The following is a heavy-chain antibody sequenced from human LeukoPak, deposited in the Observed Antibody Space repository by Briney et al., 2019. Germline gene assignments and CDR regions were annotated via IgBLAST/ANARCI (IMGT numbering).Heavy chain of an antibody. Sequence: PGGSLRLSCAAFGFTFSSYGMHWVRQAPGKGLEWVAVIWYDGSNKYYADSVKGRFTTSRDNSKNTLYLQMNSLRAEDTAVYYCARAIYRLGGNWLDPWGRGTLVTVSS. V-gene: IGHV3-33*01. J-gene: IGHJ5*02. CDR3: ARAIYRLGGNWLDP. D-gene: IGHD3-16*01. CDR2: IWYDGSNK. CDR1: GFTFSSYG.